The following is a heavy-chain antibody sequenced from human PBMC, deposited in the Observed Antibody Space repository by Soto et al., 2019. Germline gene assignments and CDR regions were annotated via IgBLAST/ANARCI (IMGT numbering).Heavy chain of an antibody. CDR3: ARDRLRSTNWFDP. V-gene: IGHV3-33*01. Sequence: AGGSLRLSCAASGFTFSSYGMHWVRQAPGKGLEWVAVIWYDGSNKYYADSVKGRFTISRDNSKNTLYLQMNSLRAEDTAVYYCARDRLRSTNWFDPWGQGTLVTVSS. CDR2: IWYDGSNK. D-gene: IGHD4-17*01. J-gene: IGHJ5*02. CDR1: GFTFSSYG.